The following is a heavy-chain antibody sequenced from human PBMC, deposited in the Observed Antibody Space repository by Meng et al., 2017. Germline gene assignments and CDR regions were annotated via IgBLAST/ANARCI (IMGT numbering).Heavy chain of an antibody. CDR3: ARGGSYYSY. J-gene: IGHJ4*02. Sequence: EVELVETGGGLIRPGGYLRLSCAAFGFNVSSNYMSWVRQAPGKGLEWVSVIYSGGSTYYADSVKGRFTISRDNSKNTLYLQMNSLRAEDTAVYYCARGGSYYSYWGQGTLVTVSS. D-gene: IGHD1-26*01. V-gene: IGHV3-53*02. CDR2: IYSGGST. CDR1: GFNVSSNY.